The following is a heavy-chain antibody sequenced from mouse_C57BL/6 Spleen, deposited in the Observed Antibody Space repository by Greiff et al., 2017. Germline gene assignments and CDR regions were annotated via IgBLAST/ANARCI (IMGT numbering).Heavy chain of an antibody. Sequence: QVTLKESGPGILQPSQTLSLTCSFSGFSLSTFGMGVVWLRQPSGKGLEWLAHLWCDDDKYYNPALKSRRTISKDTSKNQGILKMANVDTADTDTDYCARIKNYQAWFAYWGQGTLVTVSA. D-gene: IGHD1-1*01. CDR1: GFSLSTFGMG. J-gene: IGHJ3*01. CDR2: LWCDDDK. V-gene: IGHV8-8*01. CDR3: ARIKNYQAWFAY.